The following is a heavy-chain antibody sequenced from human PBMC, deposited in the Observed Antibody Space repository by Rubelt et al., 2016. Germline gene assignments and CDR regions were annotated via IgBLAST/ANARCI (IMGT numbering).Heavy chain of an antibody. D-gene: IGHD1-26*01. CDR3: ARHGAYYYFGMDV. Sequence: EVQLVESGGGLVKPGGSLRLSCAASGFLFSEYHFLWVRQAPGKGLEWVAGLNWDGSSTTYAESVKGRFTVSRDNAKNSLLLQMNSVRSEDTALYYCARHGAYYYFGMDVWGQGTTVTVS. CDR1: GFLFSEYH. V-gene: IGHV3-20*04. J-gene: IGHJ6*02. CDR2: LNWDGSST.